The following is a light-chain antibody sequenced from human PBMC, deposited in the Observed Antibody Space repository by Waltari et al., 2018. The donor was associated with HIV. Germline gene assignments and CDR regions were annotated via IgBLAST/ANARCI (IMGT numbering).Light chain of an antibody. CDR3: SAWATSLNAWV. J-gene: IGLJ3*02. CDR1: SDNVGNQG. CDR2: RNN. V-gene: IGLV10-54*04. Sequence: QAGLTQPPSVSKGLRQTATLTCTGNSDNVGNQGAAWLQQHQGHPPKLFSYRNNDRPSGISDRFSASRSGNTASLTITGLQPEDEADYYCSAWATSLNAWVFGGGTKLTVL.